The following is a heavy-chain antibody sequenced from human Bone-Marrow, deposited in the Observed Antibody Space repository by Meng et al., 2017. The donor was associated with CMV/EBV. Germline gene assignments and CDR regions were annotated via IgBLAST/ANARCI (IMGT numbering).Heavy chain of an antibody. CDR3: ARDEQLVNSVYYYYYGMDV. V-gene: IGHV4-39*07. CDR1: GGSISSITYY. Sequence: SETMSLTCTVYGGSISSITYYWGWIRQPPGKGLEWIGSIYYSGSAHYNPSLQSRVTITVDTSKNQFYLKLSSVTAADTAVYYFARDEQLVNSVYYYYYGMDVWGQGTTVTVS. J-gene: IGHJ6*02. D-gene: IGHD6-6*01. CDR2: IYYSGSA.